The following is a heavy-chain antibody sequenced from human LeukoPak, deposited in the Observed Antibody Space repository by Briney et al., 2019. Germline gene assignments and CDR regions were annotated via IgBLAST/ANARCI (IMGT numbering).Heavy chain of an antibody. V-gene: IGHV3-64*01. CDR3: ASLDRSEIP. J-gene: IGHJ5*02. D-gene: IGHD1-26*01. Sequence: GGSLRLSCVASGFSFDKFGMHWVRQAPGRGLEYVSSVSADESGKYYTKSVRGRFSISRDNSKNTMYLQLGNLRPDDMGIYYCASLDRSEIPWGPGTLVTVSS. CDR1: GFSFDKFG. CDR2: VSADESGK.